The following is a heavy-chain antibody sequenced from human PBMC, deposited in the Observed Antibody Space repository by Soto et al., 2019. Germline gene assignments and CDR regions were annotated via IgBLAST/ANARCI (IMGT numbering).Heavy chain of an antibody. CDR3: ASGEVTTGVF. Sequence: ETLSLTCAVYGGSVGGYYSSWVRQPAGKGLEWIGEINHSGSITYAPSLKSRVTMSVDTSKNQFSLRLNSVTAADTAVYYCASGEVTTGVFRAQRTPVPVS. J-gene: IGHJ1*01. V-gene: IGHV4-34*01. CDR1: GGSVGGYY. D-gene: IGHD4-17*01. CDR2: INHSGSI.